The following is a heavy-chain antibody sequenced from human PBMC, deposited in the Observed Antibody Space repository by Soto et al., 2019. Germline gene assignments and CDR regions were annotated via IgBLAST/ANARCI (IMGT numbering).Heavy chain of an antibody. D-gene: IGHD3-3*01. CDR2: IVVGSGNT. J-gene: IGHJ4*02. CDR1: GFTFTSSA. V-gene: IGHV1-58*01. Sequence: QMQLVQSGPEVKKPGTSVKVSCKASGFTFTSSAVQWVRQARGQRLEWIGWIVVGSGNTNYAQKFQERVTITRDMSTSTAYMELSSLRSEDTAVYYCAARVAGGLEWYQWGEVGGQGTLVTVSS. CDR3: AARVAGGLEWYQWGEV.